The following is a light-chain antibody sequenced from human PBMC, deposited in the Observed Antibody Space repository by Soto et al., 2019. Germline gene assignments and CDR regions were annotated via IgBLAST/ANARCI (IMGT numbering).Light chain of an antibody. Sequence: EIVLTRSPATLSVSPGEGVTLSSRASQSVISNLPWYQQKPGQSPRLLMYGASTRATDIPARFSGGGSGTEFTLTISSLQSEDVAIYYCQQYHDWPPITFGPGTKVDIK. CDR1: QSVISN. V-gene: IGKV3-15*01. J-gene: IGKJ3*01. CDR3: QQYHDWPPIT. CDR2: GAS.